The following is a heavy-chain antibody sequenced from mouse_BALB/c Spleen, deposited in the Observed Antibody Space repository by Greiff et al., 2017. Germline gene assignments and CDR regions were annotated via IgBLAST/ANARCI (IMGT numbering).Heavy chain of an antibody. D-gene: IGHD1-1*01. Sequence: EVKLVESGPSLVKPSQTLSLTCSVTGDSITSGYWNWIRKFPGNKLEYMGYISYSGSTYYNPSLKSRISITRDTSKNQYYLQLNSVTTEDTATYYCARFYYYGSSYYFDYWGQGTTLTVSS. CDR2: ISYSGST. CDR1: GDSITSGY. V-gene: IGHV3-8*02. J-gene: IGHJ2*01. CDR3: ARFYYYGSSYYFDY.